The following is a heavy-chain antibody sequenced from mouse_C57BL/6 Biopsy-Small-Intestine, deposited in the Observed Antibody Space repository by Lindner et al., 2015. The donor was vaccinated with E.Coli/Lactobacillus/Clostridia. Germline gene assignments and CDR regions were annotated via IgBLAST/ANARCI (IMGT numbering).Heavy chain of an antibody. J-gene: IGHJ4*01. CDR3: ARSNWDAMDY. CDR2: TYPGGGYT. D-gene: IGHD4-1*01. CDR1: GYTFTNYW. Sequence: VQLQESGAELVRPGTSVKMSCKASGYTFTNYWIGWAKQRPGHGLEWIGDTYPGGGYTNYNEKFKGKATLTADKSSSTAYMQFSSLTSEDSAIYYCARSNWDAMDYWGQGTSVTVSS. V-gene: IGHV1-63*01.